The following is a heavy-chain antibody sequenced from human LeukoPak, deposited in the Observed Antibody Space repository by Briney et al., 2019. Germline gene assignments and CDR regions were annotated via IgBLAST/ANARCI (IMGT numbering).Heavy chain of an antibody. Sequence: PGRSLRLSCAASGFTFDDYAMHWVRQAPGKGLEWVSGISWNSGSIGYADSVKGRFTISRGNAKNSLYLQMNSLRAEDTALYYCAKDEGITMVRGVVDVWGQGTTVTVSS. CDR1: GFTFDDYA. CDR3: AKDEGITMVRGVVDV. CDR2: ISWNSGSI. V-gene: IGHV3-9*01. D-gene: IGHD3-10*01. J-gene: IGHJ6*02.